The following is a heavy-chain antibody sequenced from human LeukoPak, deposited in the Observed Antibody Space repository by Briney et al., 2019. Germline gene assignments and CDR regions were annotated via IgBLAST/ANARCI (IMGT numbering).Heavy chain of an antibody. CDR1: GGSISSYY. CDR2: IYYSGST. V-gene: IGHV4-59*01. CDR3: ARGRYYYDSSGYYTGYYYYMDV. D-gene: IGHD3-22*01. Sequence: PSETLSLTCTASGGSISSYYWSWIRQPPGKGLEWIGYIYYSGSTNYNPSLKSRVTISVDTSKNQFSLKLSSVTAADTAVYYCARGRYYYDSSGYYTGYYYYMDVWGKGTTVTVSS. J-gene: IGHJ6*03.